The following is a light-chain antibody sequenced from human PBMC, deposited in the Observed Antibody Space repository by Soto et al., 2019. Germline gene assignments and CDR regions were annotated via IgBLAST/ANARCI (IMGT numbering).Light chain of an antibody. J-gene: IGKJ5*01. V-gene: IGKV1-33*01. CDR3: QQYDNLSIT. CDR2: DAS. CDR1: QDISNY. Sequence: DIQITQSPSSVSASVGDRVTITCQASQDISNYLNWYQQKPGKAPKLLIYDASNLETGAPSRFSGGGSGTDFTFTISSLQPEDIGIYYCQQYDNLSITFGQGTRLEI.